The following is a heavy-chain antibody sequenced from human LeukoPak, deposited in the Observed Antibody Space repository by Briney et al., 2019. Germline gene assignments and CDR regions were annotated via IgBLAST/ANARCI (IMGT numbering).Heavy chain of an antibody. D-gene: IGHD3-16*02. CDR2: LNPGGSKT. CDR1: GFLFSDYW. CDR3: ARDYPYDY. V-gene: IGHV3-7*03. Sequence: GGSLTLSCAASGFLFSDYWMTWVRQAPGKGLQWVANLNPGGSKTWYADSVKGRFTISRDNRKNSVFLQMDSLRAEDTAVYYCARDYPYDYWGQGSRVTVSS. J-gene: IGHJ4*02.